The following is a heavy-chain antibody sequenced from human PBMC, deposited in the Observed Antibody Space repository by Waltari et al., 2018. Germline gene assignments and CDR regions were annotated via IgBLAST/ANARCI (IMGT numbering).Heavy chain of an antibody. V-gene: IGHV3-30*02. J-gene: IGHJ4*02. Sequence: QVQLVESGGGVVQPGGSLRLSCAASGFTFSSYGMHWVRQAPGKGLEWVEFIRYDGMNKYYADSVKGRFTISRDNSKNTLYLQMNSLRAEDTAVYYCAKEWLHSALDCWGQGTLVTVSS. D-gene: IGHD5-18*01. CDR1: GFTFSSYG. CDR3: AKEWLHSALDC. CDR2: IRYDGMNK.